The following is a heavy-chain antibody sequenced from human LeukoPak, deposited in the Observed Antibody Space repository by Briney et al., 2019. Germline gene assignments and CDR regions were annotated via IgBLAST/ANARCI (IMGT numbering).Heavy chain of an antibody. CDR3: VRDGSSARRDH. D-gene: IGHD2-2*01. CDR2: IKSDGINT. V-gene: IGHV3-74*01. Sequence: QPGGSLRLSCAVSGFTFSSYWMHWVRQVPGKGLVWVSRIKSDGINTIYADSVKGRFTISRDNAKNTLYLQMNSLRAEDTAVYYCVRDGSSARRDHWGQGTLVTVSS. CDR1: GFTFSSYW. J-gene: IGHJ4*02.